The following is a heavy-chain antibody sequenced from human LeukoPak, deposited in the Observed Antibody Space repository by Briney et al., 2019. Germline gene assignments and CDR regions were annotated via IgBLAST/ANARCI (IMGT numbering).Heavy chain of an antibody. CDR1: GFTFSSYG. Sequence: GGSLRLSCAASGFTFSSYGMHWVRQAPGKGLEWVAVISYDGSNKYYADSVKGRFTISRDNSKNTLYLQMNSLRAEDTAVYYCAKHYDRSGYGVFCWGQGTLVTVSS. V-gene: IGHV3-30*18. J-gene: IGHJ4*02. D-gene: IGHD3-22*01. CDR2: ISYDGSNK. CDR3: AKHYDRSGYGVFC.